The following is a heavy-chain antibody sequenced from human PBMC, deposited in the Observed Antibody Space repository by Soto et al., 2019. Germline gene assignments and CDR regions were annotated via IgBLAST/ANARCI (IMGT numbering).Heavy chain of an antibody. CDR3: AREWGYSYGPLYYGMDV. CDR2: INPNSGGT. J-gene: IGHJ6*02. Sequence: GASVKVSCKASGYTFTGYYMHWVRQAPGQGLEWMGWINPNSGGTNYAQKFQGWVTMTRDTPISTAYMELSRLRSDDTAVYYCAREWGYSYGPLYYGMDVWGQGTTVTVSS. V-gene: IGHV1-2*04. D-gene: IGHD5-18*01. CDR1: GYTFTGYY.